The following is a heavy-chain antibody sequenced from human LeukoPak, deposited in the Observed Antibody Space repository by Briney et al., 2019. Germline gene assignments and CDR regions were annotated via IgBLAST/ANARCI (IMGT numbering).Heavy chain of an antibody. J-gene: IGHJ4*02. CDR3: ARNFYFDSSGYYHY. D-gene: IGHD3-22*01. V-gene: IGHV1-2*02. CDR2: INPNSGGT. Sequence: ASVKVSCKASGYTFTGYYIHWVRQAPGQGLEWMGWINPNSGGTNYAQKFQGRVTTTRDTSISTAYMELSRLRSDDTAVYYCARNFYFDSSGYYHYWGQGTLVTVSS. CDR1: GYTFTGYY.